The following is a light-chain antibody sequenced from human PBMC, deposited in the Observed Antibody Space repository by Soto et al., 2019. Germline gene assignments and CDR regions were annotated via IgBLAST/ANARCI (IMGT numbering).Light chain of an antibody. V-gene: IGKV1-39*01. CDR1: RDIVTS. CDR3: HRPNIRRP. CDR2: AAS. J-gene: IGKJ1*01. Sequence: DIQMTQSPSSLSASVGDRVIITCRASRDIVTSLNWYQQHPGKGPKILIYAASTLQRGVPSRFRAIGPGTDFNLTSSILKPKDKATYYCHRPNIRRPFGQGTRWRSN.